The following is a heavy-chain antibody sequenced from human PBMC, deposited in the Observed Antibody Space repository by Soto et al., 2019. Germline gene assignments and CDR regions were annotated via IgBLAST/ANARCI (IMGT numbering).Heavy chain of an antibody. CDR1: GGTFSSYT. V-gene: IGHV1-69*02. CDR2: IIPILGIA. Sequence: ASVKVSCKASGGTFSSYTISWVRQAPGQGLEWMGRIIPILGIANYAQKFQGRVTITADKSTSTAYMELSSLRSEDTAVYYCASSIAAAGMGGEYYYYYMDVWGKGTTVTVSS. J-gene: IGHJ6*03. D-gene: IGHD6-13*01. CDR3: ASSIAAAGMGGEYYYYYMDV.